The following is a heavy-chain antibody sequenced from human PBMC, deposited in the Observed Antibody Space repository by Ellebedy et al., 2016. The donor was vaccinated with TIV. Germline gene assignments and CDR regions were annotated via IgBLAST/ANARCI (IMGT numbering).Heavy chain of an antibody. J-gene: IGHJ6*02. CDR1: GAAVSTSY. CDR3: ARGVMGYYSYGMDV. CDR2: IYDMGGIGST. Sequence: MPSETLSLTCTVSGAAVSTSYWIWIRQAPGRGLEWIGYIYDMGGIGSTNYIPSLKSRVIISGDTSKNQLSLSLTSLTAADTAVYYCARGVMGYYSYGMDVWGQGTTVTVSS. V-gene: IGHV4-59*02. D-gene: IGHD2-21*01.